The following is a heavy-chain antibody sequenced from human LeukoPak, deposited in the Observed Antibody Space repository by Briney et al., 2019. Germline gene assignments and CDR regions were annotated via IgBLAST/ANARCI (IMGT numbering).Heavy chain of an antibody. V-gene: IGHV3-23*01. D-gene: IGHD6-6*01. CDR2: IDDSGVIR. Sequence: GGSLRLSCAASGFTFKTHAMSWVRQAPGKGLEWVSRIDDSGVIRSYADSVKGRFTISRDISKNTLYVQMNSLRGEDTAVYYCAKAVDRYSSSPLDYWGQGTLVTVSS. CDR3: AKAVDRYSSSPLDY. J-gene: IGHJ4*02. CDR1: GFTFKTHA.